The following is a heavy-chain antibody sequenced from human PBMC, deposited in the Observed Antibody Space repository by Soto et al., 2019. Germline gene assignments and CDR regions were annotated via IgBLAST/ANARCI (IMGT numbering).Heavy chain of an antibody. CDR3: ARSYPRGYSGYDYYFDY. Sequence: GGSLRLSCAASGFNFGDYAMHWVRQGPGKGLEWVSGLNWNSVTAGYADSVKGRFTISRDNAKNTLYLQMNSLRAEDTAVYYCARSYPRGYSGYDYYFDYWGQGTLVTVSS. CDR1: GFNFGDYA. V-gene: IGHV3-9*01. D-gene: IGHD5-12*01. CDR2: LNWNSVTA. J-gene: IGHJ4*02.